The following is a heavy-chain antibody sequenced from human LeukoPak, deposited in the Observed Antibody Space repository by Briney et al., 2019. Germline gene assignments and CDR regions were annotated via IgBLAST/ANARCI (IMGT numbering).Heavy chain of an antibody. CDR2: INPSGGST. J-gene: IGHJ4*02. V-gene: IGHV1-46*01. CDR1: GYTFTSYY. CDR3: ARATATQAHFDY. Sequence: ASVKVSCKASGYTFTSYYMHWVRQAPGQGLEWMGIINPSGGSTSYAQKFQGRVTMTRDTSTSTAYMELSSLRSEDTAVYYCARATATQAHFDYWGQGTLVTVSS.